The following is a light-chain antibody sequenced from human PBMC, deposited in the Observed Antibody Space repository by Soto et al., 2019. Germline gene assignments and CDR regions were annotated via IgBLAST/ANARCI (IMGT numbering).Light chain of an antibody. CDR1: ISDVGTYNL. CDR2: EVS. Sequence: QSALTQPASVSGSPGQSITISCTGTISDVGTYNLVSWFQQHPGKAPKLMIFEVSERPSGVSNRFSGSKSGNAASLTISGLQAADEADYYCSLYTSENTYVFGTGTKLTVL. V-gene: IGLV2-14*02. J-gene: IGLJ1*01. CDR3: SLYTSENTYV.